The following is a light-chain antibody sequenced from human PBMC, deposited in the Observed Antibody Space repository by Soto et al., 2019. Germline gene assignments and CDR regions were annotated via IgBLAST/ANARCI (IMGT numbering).Light chain of an antibody. CDR2: LEGSGSY. CDR1: SGHSSYI. Sequence: QSVLTQSSSASASLGSSVKLTCTLSSGHSSYIIAWHQQQPGKAPRYLMKLEGSGSYNKGSGVPDRFSGSSSGADRYLTISSLQFEDEADYYCETWDSKGVFGGGTKLTVL. J-gene: IGLJ3*02. V-gene: IGLV4-60*02. CDR3: ETWDSKGV.